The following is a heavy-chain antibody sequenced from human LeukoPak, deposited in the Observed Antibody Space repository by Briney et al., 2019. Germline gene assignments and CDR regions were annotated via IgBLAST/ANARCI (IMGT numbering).Heavy chain of an antibody. D-gene: IGHD3-10*01. CDR3: ARRYYLVSGSYYPFAF. Sequence: SETLSLTCNVSGGSISDNDYCWDWIRQPPGKGLEWMGCIHYSGTTYSNPSLKRRTSISVDPSKTQFSLKLRSVTAADTAVYYCARRYYLVSGSYYPFAFWGQGTLVTVSS. CDR2: IHYSGTT. V-gene: IGHV4-39*01. J-gene: IGHJ4*02. CDR1: GGSISDNDYC.